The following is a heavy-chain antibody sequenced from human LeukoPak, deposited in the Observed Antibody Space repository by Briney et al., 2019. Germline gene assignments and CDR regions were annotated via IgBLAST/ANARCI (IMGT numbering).Heavy chain of an antibody. CDR1: GGSISSSSYY. V-gene: IGHV4-39*07. CDR3: ARDDSSGYSFDY. CDR2: IYYSGST. Sequence: SETLSLTCTVSGGSISSSSYYWGWIRQPPGKGLEWIGSIYYSGSTYYNPSLKSRVTISVDTSKNQFSLKLSSVTAADTAVYYCARDDSSGYSFDYWGQGTLVTVSS. D-gene: IGHD3-22*01. J-gene: IGHJ4*02.